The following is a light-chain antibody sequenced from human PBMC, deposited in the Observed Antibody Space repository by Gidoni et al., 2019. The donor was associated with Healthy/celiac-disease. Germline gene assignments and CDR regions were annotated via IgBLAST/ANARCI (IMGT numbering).Light chain of an antibody. CDR2: GAS. Sequence: EIVLTQSPGTLSLSPGERATLSCRASQSVSSSYLAWYQQKPGQAPRLLIYGASSRATGIPDRCSGSGSGTDVTLTISRLEPEDFAVYYCQQYGSSPRTFGPXTKVDIK. CDR1: QSVSSSY. CDR3: QQYGSSPRT. V-gene: IGKV3-20*01. J-gene: IGKJ3*01.